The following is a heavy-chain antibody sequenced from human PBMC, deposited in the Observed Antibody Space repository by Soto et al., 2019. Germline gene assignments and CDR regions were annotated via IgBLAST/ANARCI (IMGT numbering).Heavy chain of an antibody. Sequence: GGSLRLSCAASGFTFSDHYMDWVRQAPGKGLEWVGRTRNKANSYTTEYAASVKGRFTISRDDSKNSLYLQMNSLKTEDTAVYYWARVNGGYCSGGSCYSRRNDAFDIWGQGTMVTVSS. CDR1: GFTFSDHY. J-gene: IGHJ3*02. D-gene: IGHD2-15*01. V-gene: IGHV3-72*01. CDR2: TRNKANSYTT. CDR3: ARVNGGYCSGGSCYSRRNDAFDI.